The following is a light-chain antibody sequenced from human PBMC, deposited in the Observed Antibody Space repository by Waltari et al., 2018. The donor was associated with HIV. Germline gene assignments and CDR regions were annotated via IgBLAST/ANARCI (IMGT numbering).Light chain of an antibody. CDR2: SNN. Sequence: QSVLTQPPSASGPPGQRVTIPCSGSSSHIGSTTVNWSQQLPGPAPKLLIYSNNQRPSGVPDRFSGSKSGTSASLAISGLQSEDEADYYCAAWDDSLNGYVFGTGTKVTVL. CDR3: AAWDDSLNGYV. CDR1: SSHIGSTT. J-gene: IGLJ1*01. V-gene: IGLV1-44*01.